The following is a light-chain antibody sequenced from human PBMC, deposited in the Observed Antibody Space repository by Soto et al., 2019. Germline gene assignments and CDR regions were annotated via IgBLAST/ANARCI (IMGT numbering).Light chain of an antibody. CDR1: QSISSW. J-gene: IGKJ1*01. Sequence: DIQMTQSPSTLSASVGDRVTITCRASQSISSWLAWYQQKPGKAPKLLIYDASSLESGVPSRFSGSGSGTEFTLTISGLHPDDFATYYCQQYNRYSRTFGQGTKVDIK. CDR2: DAS. CDR3: QQYNRYSRT. V-gene: IGKV1-5*01.